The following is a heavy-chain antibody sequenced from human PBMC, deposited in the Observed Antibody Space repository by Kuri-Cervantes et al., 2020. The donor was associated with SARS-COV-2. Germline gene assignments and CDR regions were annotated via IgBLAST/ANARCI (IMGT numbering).Heavy chain of an antibody. CDR3: ASFRGY. D-gene: IGHD3-10*01. CDR1: GGSFSGYY. J-gene: IGHJ4*02. V-gene: IGHV4-34*01. CDR2: INHSGGT. Sequence: ESLKISCAVYGGSFSGYYWSWIRQPPGKGLEWIGEINHSGGTNYNPSLKSRVTISVDTSKNQLSLKLSSVTAADTAVYYCASFRGYWGQGTLVTVSS.